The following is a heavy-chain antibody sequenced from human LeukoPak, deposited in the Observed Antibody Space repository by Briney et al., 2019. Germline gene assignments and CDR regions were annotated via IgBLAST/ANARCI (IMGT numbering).Heavy chain of an antibody. J-gene: IGHJ4*02. CDR1: GFTFSSYS. CDR2: ISSSSSYI. CDR3: ARDGAGHYFDY. Sequence: GGSLRLSCAASGFTFSSYSMNWVRQAPGKGLEWVSSISSSSSYICYADSVKGRFTISRDNAKNSLYLQMDSLRAEDTAVYYCARDGAGHYFDYWGQGALVTVSS. V-gene: IGHV3-21*01. D-gene: IGHD1-14*01.